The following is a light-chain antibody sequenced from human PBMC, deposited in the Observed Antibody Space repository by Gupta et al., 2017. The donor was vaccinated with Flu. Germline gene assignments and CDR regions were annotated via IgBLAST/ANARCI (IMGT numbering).Light chain of an antibody. CDR1: KLGDKY. CDR2: QDD. Sequence: SYTLTQTPSVSVSPGQTASITCSGDKLGDKYVCWYQQKPGQSPVVVMYQDDRRPSGVPERFSGSNSGNTATLTITGTQTMDEADYYCQAWDSSTWAFGGGTKLTVL. V-gene: IGLV3-1*01. CDR3: QAWDSSTWA. J-gene: IGLJ3*02.